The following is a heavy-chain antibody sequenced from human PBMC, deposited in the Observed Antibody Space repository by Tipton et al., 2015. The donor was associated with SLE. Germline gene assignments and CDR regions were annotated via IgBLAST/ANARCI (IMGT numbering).Heavy chain of an antibody. D-gene: IGHD6-19*01. CDR1: GGSISTGSYY. CDR3: ARDLSSSGISDY. Sequence: TLSLTSTVSGGSISTGSYYWGWIRQPPGRGLEWIGSIYYGGSTYYDPSLEGRVTISVDTSKNQFSLKVRSVTAADTAVYYCARDLSSSGISDYWGQGTLVTVSS. CDR2: IYYGGST. V-gene: IGHV4-39*07. J-gene: IGHJ4*02.